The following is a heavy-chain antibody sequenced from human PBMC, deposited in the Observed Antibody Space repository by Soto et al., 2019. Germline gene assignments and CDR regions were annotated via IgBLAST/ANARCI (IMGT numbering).Heavy chain of an antibody. D-gene: IGHD6-6*01. Sequence: AASVKVSCKASGYTFTGYYVHWVRQAPGQGLEWMGWINPNSGGTNYAQKFQGRVTMTRDTSISTAYMELSRLRSDDTAVYYCARAFPYSSSPELDYWGQGTLVTVS. CDR3: ARAFPYSSSPELDY. CDR2: INPNSGGT. V-gene: IGHV1-2*02. CDR1: GYTFTGYY. J-gene: IGHJ4*02.